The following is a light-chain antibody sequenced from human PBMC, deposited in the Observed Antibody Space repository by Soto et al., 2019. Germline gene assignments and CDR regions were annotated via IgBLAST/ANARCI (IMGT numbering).Light chain of an antibody. J-gene: IGKJ3*01. CDR2: DAS. V-gene: IGKV1-33*01. CDR1: QDVSNY. Sequence: DIELTQSPSSLSASVGDRVTITCQASQDVSNYLNWYQQKPGKAPKLLIYDASNLQRGVPSRFSGSGSGTDYTFTISTLQPEDSAIYYCQQYDALPPAFGPGTKVDI. CDR3: QQYDALPPA.